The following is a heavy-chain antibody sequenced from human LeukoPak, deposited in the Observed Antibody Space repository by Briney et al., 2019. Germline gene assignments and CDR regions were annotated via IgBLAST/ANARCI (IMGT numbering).Heavy chain of an antibody. V-gene: IGHV1-18*01. Sequence: VASVKVSCKASGYTFTSYGISWVRQAPGQGLEWMGWISAYNGNTNYAQKLQGRVTMTTDTSTSTAYMELRSLRSDDTAVYYCARAGSSKNDSSGYYNYWGQGTLVTVSS. J-gene: IGHJ4*02. CDR1: GYTFTSYG. CDR2: ISAYNGNT. CDR3: ARAGSSKNDSSGYYNY. D-gene: IGHD3-22*01.